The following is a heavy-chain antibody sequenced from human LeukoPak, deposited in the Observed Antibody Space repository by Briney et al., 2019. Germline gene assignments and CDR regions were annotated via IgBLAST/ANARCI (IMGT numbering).Heavy chain of an antibody. Sequence: PGGSLRLSCVGSGFTFNGYAMQWVRQTPGKGLEFVSAITNDGGRTHYADSVKGRFSISRDNSKNTLYLQMNSLRAEDTAVYYCAREDLIVVVTFDYWGQGTLVTVSS. CDR2: ITNDGGRT. CDR1: GFTFNGYA. J-gene: IGHJ4*02. D-gene: IGHD3-22*01. CDR3: AREDLIVVVTFDY. V-gene: IGHV3-64*02.